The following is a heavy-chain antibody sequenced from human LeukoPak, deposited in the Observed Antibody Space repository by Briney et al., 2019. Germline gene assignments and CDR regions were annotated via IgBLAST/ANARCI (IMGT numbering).Heavy chain of an antibody. CDR1: GYTLTELS. Sequence: ASVKVSCKVSGYTLTELSIHWVRQAPGKGLEWMGGFDPEDGETIYAQKFQGRVTMTEDTSTDTAYMELSSLRSEDTAVYYCATWGFSSPPLAEFDYWGQGTLVTVSS. J-gene: IGHJ4*02. V-gene: IGHV1-24*01. D-gene: IGHD5-18*01. CDR3: ATWGFSSPPLAEFDY. CDR2: FDPEDGET.